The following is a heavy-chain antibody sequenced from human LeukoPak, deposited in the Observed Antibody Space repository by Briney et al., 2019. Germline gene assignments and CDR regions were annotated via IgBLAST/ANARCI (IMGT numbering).Heavy chain of an antibody. D-gene: IGHD2-2*01. CDR3: ARVPAAMIGWFDP. V-gene: IGHV4-59*01. Sequence: SETLSLTCTVSGGSISSYYWSWIRQPPGKGLEWIGYIYYSGSTNYNPSLKSRVTISVDTSKNQFSLKLSSVTVADTAVYYCARVPAAMIGWFDPWGQGTLVTVSS. J-gene: IGHJ5*02. CDR1: GGSISSYY. CDR2: IYYSGST.